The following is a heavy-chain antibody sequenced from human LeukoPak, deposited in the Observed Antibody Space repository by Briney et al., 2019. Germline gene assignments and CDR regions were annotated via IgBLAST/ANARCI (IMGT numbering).Heavy chain of an antibody. V-gene: IGHV1-8*01. CDR2: MNPNTGNT. D-gene: IGHD3-10*01. J-gene: IGHJ4*02. Sequence: GASVKVSCKASGYTFTSYDINWVRQATGQGLEWMGWMNPNTGNTGYAQKFQGRVTMTRDTSISTAYMELSRLRSDDTAVYYCARVDIYYGSGSSHLVYWGQGTLVTVSS. CDR3: ARVDIYYGSGSSHLVY. CDR1: GYTFTSYD.